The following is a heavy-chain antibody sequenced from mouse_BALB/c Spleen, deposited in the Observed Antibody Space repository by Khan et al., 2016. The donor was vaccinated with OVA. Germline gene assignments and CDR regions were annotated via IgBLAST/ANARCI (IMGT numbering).Heavy chain of an antibody. CDR3: TRGMAPYFDY. D-gene: IGHD2-3*01. V-gene: IGHV1-69*02. Sequence: VQLQQSGAELVRPGASVKLSCKASGYTFTSYWINWVKQRPGQGLEWIGNIYPSDSYTNYNQKFKDKATLTVDKSSSTAYMQLSSPTSEDSAVYYCTRGMAPYFDYWGQGTTLTVSS. CDR1: GYTFTSYW. J-gene: IGHJ2*01. CDR2: IYPSDSYT.